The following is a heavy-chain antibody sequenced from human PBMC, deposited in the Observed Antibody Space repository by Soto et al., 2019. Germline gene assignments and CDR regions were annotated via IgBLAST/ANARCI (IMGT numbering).Heavy chain of an antibody. Sequence: QVQLVQSGAEVKKPGASVKVSCKASGYTFASYAISWMRQAPGQGLEWMGWISAYNGNTNYAQKLQGRVTMTTDTPTSTAYRELRSLRSDDTAVYYCARDPPPPAYGGQGALVTVAS. CDR2: ISAYNGNT. D-gene: IGHD2-2*01. CDR3: ARDPPPPAY. J-gene: IGHJ4*02. CDR1: GYTFASYA. V-gene: IGHV1-18*01.